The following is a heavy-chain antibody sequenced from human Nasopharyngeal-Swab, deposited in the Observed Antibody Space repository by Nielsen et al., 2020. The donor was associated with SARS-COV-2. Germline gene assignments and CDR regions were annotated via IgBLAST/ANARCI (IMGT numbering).Heavy chain of an antibody. J-gene: IGHJ4*02. CDR3: ARDGRNYGDRFDY. Sequence: GESLKISCAASGFTFSSYDMTWVRQAPGKGLEWVSTISGSGGSTNYADSVKGRFTISRDNSENTLYLQMNSLRAEDTAVYYCARDGRNYGDRFDYWGQGTLVTVSS. D-gene: IGHD4-17*01. CDR1: GFTFSSYD. CDR2: ISGSGGST. V-gene: IGHV3-23*01.